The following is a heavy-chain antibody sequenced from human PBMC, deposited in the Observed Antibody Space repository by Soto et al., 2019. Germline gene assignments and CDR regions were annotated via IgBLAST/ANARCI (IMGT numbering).Heavy chain of an antibody. Sequence: QVQLQESGPGLVKPSQTLSLTCTVSGGSISSGDYYWSWIRQPPGKGLEWIGYIYYSGRTYYNPSLKSRVTISVDTSKNQFSLKLSSVTAADTAVYYCASTNNPHSSGSQWDYWGQGTLVTVSS. D-gene: IGHD3-22*01. CDR2: IYYSGRT. CDR3: ASTNNPHSSGSQWDY. CDR1: GGSISSGDYY. V-gene: IGHV4-30-4*01. J-gene: IGHJ4*02.